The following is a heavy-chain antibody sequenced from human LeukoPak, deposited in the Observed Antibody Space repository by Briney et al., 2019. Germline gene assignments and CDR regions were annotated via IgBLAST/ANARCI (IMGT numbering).Heavy chain of an antibody. CDR3: ARIPSWDTAMAAGDY. V-gene: IGHV3-21*01. Sequence: GSLRLSCAASGFTFSSYSMNWVRQAPGKGLEWVSSISSSSSYIYYADSVKGRFTISRDNAKNSLYLQMNSLRAEDTAVYYCARIPSWDTAMAAGDYWGQGTLVTVSS. J-gene: IGHJ4*02. CDR1: GFTFSSYS. D-gene: IGHD5-18*01. CDR2: ISSSSSYI.